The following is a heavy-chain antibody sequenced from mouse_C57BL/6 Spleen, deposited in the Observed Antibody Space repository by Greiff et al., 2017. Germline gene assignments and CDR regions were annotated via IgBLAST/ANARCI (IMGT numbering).Heavy chain of an antibody. V-gene: IGHV1-15*01. J-gene: IGHJ4*01. CDR1: GYTFTDYE. CDR2: IDPETGGT. CDR3: TRLALYAMDY. Sequence: QVQLQQSGAELVRPGASVTLSCKASGYTFTDYEMHWVKQTPVHGLEWIGAIDPETGGTAYNQKFKGKAILTADKSSSTAYMELRSLTSEDSAVYYCTRLALYAMDYWGQGTSVTVSS.